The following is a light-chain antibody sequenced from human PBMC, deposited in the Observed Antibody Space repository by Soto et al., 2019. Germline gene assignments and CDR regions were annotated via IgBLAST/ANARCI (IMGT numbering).Light chain of an antibody. V-gene: IGKV3-20*01. CDR3: QQYGNSRGT. CDR2: NAS. Sequence: IVLTQSPGTPSLSPGERATLSCRASQSVSSSYLAWYQQKPGQAPRLLIYNASSRATGIPDRFSGSGSGTDFTLTISRLEPEDFAVYYCQQYGNSRGTFGQGTKVDIK. J-gene: IGKJ1*01. CDR1: QSVSSSY.